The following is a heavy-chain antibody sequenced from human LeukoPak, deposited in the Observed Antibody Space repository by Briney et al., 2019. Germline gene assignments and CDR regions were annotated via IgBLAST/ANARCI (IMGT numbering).Heavy chain of an antibody. CDR1: GGSISSYY. CDR3: ARVWVHDYGAPRLWYFDL. Sequence: PSETLSLTCTVSGGSISSYYWSWIRQPAGKGLEWIGRIYTSGSTNYNPSLKSRVTISVDTSKNQFSLKLSSVTAADTAVYYCARVWVHDYGAPRLWYFDLWGRGTLVTVSS. V-gene: IGHV4-4*07. J-gene: IGHJ2*01. CDR2: IYTSGST. D-gene: IGHD4-17*01.